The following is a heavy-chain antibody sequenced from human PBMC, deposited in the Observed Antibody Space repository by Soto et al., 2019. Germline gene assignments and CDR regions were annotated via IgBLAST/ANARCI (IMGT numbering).Heavy chain of an antibody. CDR3: AREGGCSGGSCRVGGYYYYYIDV. V-gene: IGHV1-18*01. Sequence: GASVKVSCKASGSTFTSYGISWVRQPPGQGLEWMGWFSAYNGNTNYAQKLQGRVTMTTDTSTGTAYMELRSLRSDDTAVYYCAREGGCSGGSCRVGGYYYYYIDVWGKGTTVTVSS. J-gene: IGHJ6*03. CDR2: FSAYNGNT. CDR1: GSTFTSYG. D-gene: IGHD2-15*01.